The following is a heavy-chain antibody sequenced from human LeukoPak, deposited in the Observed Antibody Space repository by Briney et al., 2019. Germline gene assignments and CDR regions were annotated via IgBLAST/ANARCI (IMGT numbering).Heavy chain of an antibody. Sequence: GGSLRLSCAASGFTFGSYAMYWVRQAPGKGLEWVSGIFGSGGSAHYADSVKGRFTISRDNSKNTVYLQMDSLRAEDTAIYYCAKATTGYSSGRYPAWPIDYWGQGTLVTVSS. D-gene: IGHD2-15*01. V-gene: IGHV3-23*01. CDR3: AKATTGYSSGRYPAWPIDY. CDR2: IFGSGGSA. J-gene: IGHJ4*02. CDR1: GFTFGSYA.